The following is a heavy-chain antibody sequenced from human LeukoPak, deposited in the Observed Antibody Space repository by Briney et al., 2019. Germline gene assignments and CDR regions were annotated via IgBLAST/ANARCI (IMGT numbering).Heavy chain of an antibody. CDR1: GGSISSSSYY. CDR2: IYYSGST. J-gene: IGHJ5*02. CDR3: ARARSGSYYFWFDP. V-gene: IGHV4-39*07. D-gene: IGHD1-26*01. Sequence: PSETLSLTCTVSGGSISSSSYYWGWIRQPPGKGLEWIGSIYYSGSTYYNPSLKSRVTISVDTSKNQFSLKLSSVTAADTAVYYCARARSGSYYFWFDPWGQRTLVTVSS.